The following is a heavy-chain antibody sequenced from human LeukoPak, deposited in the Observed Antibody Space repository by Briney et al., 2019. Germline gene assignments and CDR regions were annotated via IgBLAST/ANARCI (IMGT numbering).Heavy chain of an antibody. CDR2: ISSSSSYI. Sequence: GGSLRLSCAASGFTFSSYSMNWVRQAPGKGLEWVSSISSSSSYIYYADSVKGRFTISRDNAKNSLYLQMNSLRAEDTAVYYCAKDLDHVAMDVWGKGTTVTVSS. D-gene: IGHD1-14*01. V-gene: IGHV3-21*01. CDR1: GFTFSSYS. CDR3: AKDLDHVAMDV. J-gene: IGHJ6*03.